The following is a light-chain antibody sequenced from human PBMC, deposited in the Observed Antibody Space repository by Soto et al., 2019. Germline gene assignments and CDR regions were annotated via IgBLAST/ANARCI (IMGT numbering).Light chain of an antibody. CDR2: GNI. CDR3: QSYDSRSVV. CDR1: SSNIGAGYD. V-gene: IGLV1-40*01. J-gene: IGLJ2*01. Sequence: QSVLTQPPSVSGAPGQRVTISCTGNSSNIGAGYDVHWYQQLPGTAPKLLIYGNINRPSGVPDRFSGSKSGTSASLAITGLQAEDEADLYCQSYDSRSVVFGGGTQLTVL.